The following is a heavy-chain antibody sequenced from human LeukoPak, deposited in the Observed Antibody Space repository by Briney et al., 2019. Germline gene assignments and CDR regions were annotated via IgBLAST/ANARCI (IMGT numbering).Heavy chain of an antibody. D-gene: IGHD3-22*01. CDR2: IYYSGST. CDR3: ARDYYDSSGYYYGYFDY. V-gene: IGHV4-39*02. J-gene: IGHJ4*02. CDR1: GGSISSSSYY. Sequence: TSRTLSLTCTVSGGSISSSSYYWGWIRQPPGKGLEWIGNIYYSGSTYYNPSLKSRVTISVDTSKNQFSLKLSSVTAADTAVYYCARDYYDSSGYYYGYFDYWGQGTLVTVSS.